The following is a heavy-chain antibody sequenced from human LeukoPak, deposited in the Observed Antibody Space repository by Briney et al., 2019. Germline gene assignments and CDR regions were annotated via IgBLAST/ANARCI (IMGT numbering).Heavy chain of an antibody. D-gene: IGHD3-22*01. CDR1: GGPISSGSYY. CDR3: ARGSTYYYDSSIDY. CDR2: IYTSGST. Sequence: SETLSLTCTVSGGPISSGSYYWSWIRQPAGKGLEWIGRIYTSGSTNYNPSLKSRVTISVDTSKNQFSLKLSSVTAADTPVYYCARGSTYYYDSSIDYWGQGTLVTVSS. J-gene: IGHJ4*02. V-gene: IGHV4-61*02.